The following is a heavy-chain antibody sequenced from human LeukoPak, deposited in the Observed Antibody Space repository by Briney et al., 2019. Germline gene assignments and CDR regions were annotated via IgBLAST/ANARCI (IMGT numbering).Heavy chain of an antibody. CDR1: GFTFDDYA. V-gene: IGHV3-9*01. D-gene: IGHD5-12*01. Sequence: GGSLRLSCAASGFTFDDYAMPWVRQAPGKGLEWVSGISWNSGSIGYADSVKGRFTISRDNAKNSLYLQMNSLRAEDTALYYCAEDITYSGYYFDYWGQGTLVTVSS. CDR2: ISWNSGSI. J-gene: IGHJ4*02. CDR3: AEDITYSGYYFDY.